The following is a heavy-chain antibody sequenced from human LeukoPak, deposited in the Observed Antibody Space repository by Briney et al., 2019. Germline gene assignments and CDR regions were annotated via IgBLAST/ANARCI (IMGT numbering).Heavy chain of an antibody. V-gene: IGHV3-23*01. D-gene: IGHD3-10*01. J-gene: IGHJ4*02. CDR3: AKALYYYGSGSYSTIDY. CDR2: ISGSGGST. CDR1: GFTFSSYS. Sequence: GGSLRLSCAASGFTFSSYSMNWVRQAPGKGLEWVSAISGSGGSTYYADSVKGRFTISRDNSKNTLYLQMNSLRAEDTVVYYCAKALYYYGSGSYSTIDYWGQGTLVTVSS.